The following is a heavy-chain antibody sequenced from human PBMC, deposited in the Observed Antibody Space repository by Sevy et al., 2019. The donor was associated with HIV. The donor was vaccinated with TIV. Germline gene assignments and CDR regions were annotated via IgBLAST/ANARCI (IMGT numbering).Heavy chain of an antibody. CDR2: ISGSGGST. CDR1: GFTFSSYA. Sequence: GESLKISCAASGFTFSSYAMSWVRQAPGKGLEWVSAISGSGGSTYYADSVKGRFTISRDNSKNTLYLQMNSLRAEDTAVYYCAKGYCSSTSCYWDPKNYGMDVWGQGTTVTVSS. V-gene: IGHV3-23*01. D-gene: IGHD2-2*01. J-gene: IGHJ6*02. CDR3: AKGYCSSTSCYWDPKNYGMDV.